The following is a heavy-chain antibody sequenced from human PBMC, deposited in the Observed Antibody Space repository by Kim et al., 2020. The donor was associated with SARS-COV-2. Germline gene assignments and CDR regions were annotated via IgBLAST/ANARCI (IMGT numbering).Heavy chain of an antibody. Sequence: GGSLRLSCAASGFTFDDYGMSWVRQAPGKGLEWVSGINWNGGSTGYADSVKGRITISRDNAKNSLYLQMNSLRAEDTALYHCARVHGDYDLGGNYYYYGMDVWGQGTTVTVSS. CDR2: INWNGGST. J-gene: IGHJ6*02. D-gene: IGHD4-17*01. CDR1: GFTFDDYG. CDR3: ARVHGDYDLGGNYYYYGMDV. V-gene: IGHV3-20*01.